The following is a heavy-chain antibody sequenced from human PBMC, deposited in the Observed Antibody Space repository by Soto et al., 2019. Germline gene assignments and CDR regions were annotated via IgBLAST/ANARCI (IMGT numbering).Heavy chain of an antibody. V-gene: IGHV3-74*01. CDR1: GFTFAFYW. D-gene: IGHD3-16*01. CDR3: TSDTFGLRDT. Sequence: PGGPLRLSCTASGFTFAFYWMHWVRQTPGKGLVWVSRINPEGTTTNYADSVEGRFTISRDNAKSALYLQMNSLSAEDTAIYYCTSDTFGLRDTWGQGTLVTVSS. CDR2: INPEGTTT. J-gene: IGHJ5*02.